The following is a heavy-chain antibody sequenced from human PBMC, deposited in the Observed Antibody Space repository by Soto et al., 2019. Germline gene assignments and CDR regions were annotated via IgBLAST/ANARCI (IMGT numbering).Heavy chain of an antibody. CDR1: GGTFSTYT. V-gene: IGHV1-69*12. D-gene: IGHD2-2*01. J-gene: IGHJ6*02. Sequence: QVQLVQSGAEVKKPGSSVKVSCKASGGTFSTYTISWVRQAPGQGLEWMGGIIPMFGTGNYAQKFQGRVTISAEESTNTAYMALCSLRSEDTAVYYCARRYCISPSCHYYGLDVWGQGTTVTVSS. CDR3: ARRYCISPSCHYYGLDV. CDR2: IIPMFGTG.